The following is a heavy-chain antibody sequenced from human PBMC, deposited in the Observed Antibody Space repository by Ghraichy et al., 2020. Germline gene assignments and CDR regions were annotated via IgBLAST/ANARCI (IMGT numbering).Heavy chain of an antibody. J-gene: IGHJ4*02. CDR3: AREVPGDYYFDY. CDR1: GFTFSSYS. D-gene: IGHD2-21*02. CDR2: ISSSRSTI. V-gene: IGHV3-48*02. Sequence: GGSLRLSCAASGFTFSSYSMNWVRQAPGKGLEWVSYISSSRSTIYYADSVKGRFTISRNNAKNSLYLQMNSLRDEDTAVYYCAREVPGDYYFDYWGQGTLVTVSS.